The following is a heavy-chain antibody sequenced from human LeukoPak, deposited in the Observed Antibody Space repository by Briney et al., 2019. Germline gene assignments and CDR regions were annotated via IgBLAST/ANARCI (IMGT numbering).Heavy chain of an antibody. CDR3: ARGIVPAAMGFDD. CDR1: GDSGSSNSAA. V-gene: IGHV6-1*01. CDR2: TYYRSKWYN. J-gene: IGHJ4*02. D-gene: IGHD2-2*01. Sequence: SHTLSLTCAFSGDSGSSNSAAWNWIRQSPSRGLGWLGRTYYRSKWYNDYAVSVKSRITINPDTSKNQFSLQLNSVTPDDTAVYYCARGIVPAAMGFDDWGQGTLVTAS.